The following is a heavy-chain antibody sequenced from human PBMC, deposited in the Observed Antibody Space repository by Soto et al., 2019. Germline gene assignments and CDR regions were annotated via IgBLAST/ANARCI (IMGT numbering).Heavy chain of an antibody. J-gene: IGHJ3*02. CDR2: IYYSGST. Sequence: SETLSLTCTVSGGSISSGDYYWSWTRQPPGKGLEWIGYIYYSGSTYYNPSLKSRVTISVDTSKNQFSLKLRSVTAADTAVYYCDRGSYYYDSSGPSDAFDIWGQGTMVTVSS. V-gene: IGHV4-30-4*01. D-gene: IGHD3-22*01. CDR1: GGSISSGDYY. CDR3: DRGSYYYDSSGPSDAFDI.